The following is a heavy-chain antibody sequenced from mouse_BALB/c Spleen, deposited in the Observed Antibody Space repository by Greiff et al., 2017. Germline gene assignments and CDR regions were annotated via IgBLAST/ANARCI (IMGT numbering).Heavy chain of an antibody. Sequence: QVQLKQSGPGLVQPSQSLSITCTVSGFSLTSYGVHWVRQSPGKGLEWLGVIWSGGSTDYNAAFISRLSISKDNSKSQVFFKMNSLQANDTAIYYCARNCHYYGSSYYAMDYWGQGTSVTVSS. CDR1: GFSLTSYG. D-gene: IGHD1-1*01. V-gene: IGHV2-2*02. CDR3: ARNCHYYGSSYYAMDY. J-gene: IGHJ4*01. CDR2: IWSGGST.